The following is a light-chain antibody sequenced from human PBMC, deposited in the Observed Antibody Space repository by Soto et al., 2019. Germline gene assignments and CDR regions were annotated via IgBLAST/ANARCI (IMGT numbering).Light chain of an antibody. CDR2: SND. V-gene: IGLV1-47*02. Sequence: QPVLTQPPSASGTPGQRVTISCSGSSSNIGSNYVYWYQQLPGTAPKLLIYSNDQRPSGVPDRFSGSRSGTSASLAISGLQSEDEADYYCATWDDSVFVFGTGTKLTVL. CDR3: ATWDDSVFV. CDR1: SSNIGSNY. J-gene: IGLJ1*01.